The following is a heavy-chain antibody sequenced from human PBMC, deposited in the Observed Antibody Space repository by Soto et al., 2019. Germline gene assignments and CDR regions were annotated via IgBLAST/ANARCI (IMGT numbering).Heavy chain of an antibody. CDR1: GYTLTELS. Sequence: VASVKVSCKVSGYTLTELSMHWVRQAPGKGLEWMGGFDPEDGETIYAQKFQGRVTMTEDTSTDTAYMELSSLRSEDTAVYYCATDRCSGGSCYSPLYGMDVWGQGTTVTVSS. D-gene: IGHD2-15*01. CDR2: FDPEDGET. J-gene: IGHJ6*02. CDR3: ATDRCSGGSCYSPLYGMDV. V-gene: IGHV1-24*01.